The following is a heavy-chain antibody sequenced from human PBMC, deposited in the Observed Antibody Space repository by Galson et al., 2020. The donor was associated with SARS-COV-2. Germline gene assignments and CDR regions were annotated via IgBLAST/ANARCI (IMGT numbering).Heavy chain of an antibody. J-gene: IGHJ3*02. D-gene: IGHD6-13*01. CDR1: AGSIISSSYY. V-gene: IGHV4-39*01. CDR2: IYYSGTT. Sequence: SETLSLTCTVSAGSIISSSYYWGWIRQPPGKGLEWIASIYYSGTTYYNPSLKSRVTVSVDTSKNQFSLKLSSVTAADTAVYYCARTIAGLYHVFDIWGQGTMVTVSS. CDR3: ARTIAGLYHVFDI.